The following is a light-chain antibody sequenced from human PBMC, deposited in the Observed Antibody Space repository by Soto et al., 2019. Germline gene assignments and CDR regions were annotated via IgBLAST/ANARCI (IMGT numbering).Light chain of an antibody. CDR2: WAS. V-gene: IGKV4-1*01. CDR3: QQFFGSPLT. J-gene: IGKJ4*01. CDR1: QSVLYSSDNKNY. Sequence: DIVMTQSPDSLVVSLGERATINCKSSQSVLYSSDNKNYFGWYQQKPGQPPRLLINWASTRESGVPDRFSGSGSGSDFTPTITSLQAEDGAVYYCQQFFGSPLTFGGGTKVEI.